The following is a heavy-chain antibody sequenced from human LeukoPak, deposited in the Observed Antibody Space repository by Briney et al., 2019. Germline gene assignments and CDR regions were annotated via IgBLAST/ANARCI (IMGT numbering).Heavy chain of an antibody. Sequence: ASVKVSCKASGYTFTGYYMHWVRQAPGQGLEWMGWINPNNGGTNYAQNFQDRVTMTRDTSISTAYMELSRLRSDDTAVYYCARDQNYYRSNGYYGIDCWGQGTLVTVSS. CDR3: ARDQNYYRSNGYYGIDC. CDR1: GYTFTGYY. J-gene: IGHJ4*02. D-gene: IGHD3-22*01. CDR2: INPNNGGT. V-gene: IGHV1-2*02.